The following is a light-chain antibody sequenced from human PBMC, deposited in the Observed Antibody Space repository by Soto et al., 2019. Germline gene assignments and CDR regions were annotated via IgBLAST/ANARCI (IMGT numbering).Light chain of an antibody. CDR3: QHYGDSPIP. V-gene: IGKV3-20*01. CDR2: GAS. Sequence: ISLTPTPVTLCLSPGERYTLSLTASQSAGSNYLAWYQQKPGQAPRLLIYGASSRATGIADRFSGSGSGTDFTLTIGRLEPEDFALYYCQHYGDSPIPFGQGTRLEIK. CDR1: QSAGSNY. J-gene: IGKJ5*01.